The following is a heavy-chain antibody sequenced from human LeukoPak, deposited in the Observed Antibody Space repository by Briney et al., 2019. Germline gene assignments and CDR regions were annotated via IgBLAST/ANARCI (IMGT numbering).Heavy chain of an antibody. CDR3: ARDPSPFYGDYGY. V-gene: IGHV3-66*01. J-gene: IGHJ4*02. CDR2: MYSGGAT. CDR1: GVTVSSRY. D-gene: IGHD4-17*01. Sequence: GGSLRLSCAASGVTVSSRYMSWVRQAPGQGLEWVSIMYSGGATEYADSVKGRFTIPRDNSKNKRYFQMKSLRAEDKAWDYWARDPSPFYGDYGYWGQGTLVIVSA.